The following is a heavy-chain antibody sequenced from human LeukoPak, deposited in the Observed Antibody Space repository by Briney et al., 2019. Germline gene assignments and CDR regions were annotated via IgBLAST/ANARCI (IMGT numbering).Heavy chain of an antibody. CDR1: GFTFRSFA. Sequence: PGGSLRLSCAASGFTFRSFAMTWVRQAPGKGLEWVSGVSGSGGSTYYADSVKGRFTISRDNSKNTPYLQMNSLRAEDTAVYYCAKATTTVTTALDWFDPWGQGTLVTVSS. CDR2: VSGSGGST. CDR3: AKATTTVTTALDWFDP. V-gene: IGHV3-23*01. J-gene: IGHJ5*02. D-gene: IGHD4-17*01.